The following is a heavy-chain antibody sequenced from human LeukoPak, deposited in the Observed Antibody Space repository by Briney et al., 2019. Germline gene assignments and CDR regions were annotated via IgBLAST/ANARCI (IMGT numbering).Heavy chain of an antibody. CDR3: ARRDVLMVYAIPDVWDY. CDR1: GYSFTSYW. J-gene: IGHJ4*02. V-gene: IGHV5-51*01. CDR2: IYPGDSDT. D-gene: IGHD2-8*01. Sequence: GGSLKISCKGSGYSFTSYWIGWVRQMPGKGLEWMGIIYPGDSDTRYSPSFQGQVTISADKSISTAYLQWSSLKASDTAMYYRARRDVLMVYAIPDVWDYWGQGTLVTVSS.